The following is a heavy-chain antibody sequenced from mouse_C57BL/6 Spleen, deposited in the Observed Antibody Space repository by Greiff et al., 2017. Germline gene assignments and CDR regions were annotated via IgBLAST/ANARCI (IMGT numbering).Heavy chain of an antibody. CDR2: IDPSDSYT. CDR1: GYTFTSYW. Sequence: QVQLQQPGAELVMPGASVKLSCKASGYTFTSYWMHWVKQRPGQGLEWIGEIDPSDSYTNYNQKFKGKSTLTVDKSSSTAYMRLSSLTSEDSAVYYCARGRLRYAMDYWGQGTSVTVSS. V-gene: IGHV1-69*01. D-gene: IGHD2-4*01. J-gene: IGHJ4*01. CDR3: ARGRLRYAMDY.